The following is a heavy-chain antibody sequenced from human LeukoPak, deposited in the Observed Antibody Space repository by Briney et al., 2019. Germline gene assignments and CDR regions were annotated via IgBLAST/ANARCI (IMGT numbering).Heavy chain of an antibody. D-gene: IGHD3-10*01. CDR1: GFTFSSYW. Sequence: GGSLRLSCAASGFTFSSYWMSSVRQAPGKGLEWVANIKQDGSEKYYVDSVKGRFTISRDNAKNSLYLQMNSLRAEDTAVYYCARGQMVRGVTFFPDWGQGTLVTVSS. CDR3: ARGQMVRGVTFFPD. CDR2: IKQDGSEK. V-gene: IGHV3-7*01. J-gene: IGHJ4*02.